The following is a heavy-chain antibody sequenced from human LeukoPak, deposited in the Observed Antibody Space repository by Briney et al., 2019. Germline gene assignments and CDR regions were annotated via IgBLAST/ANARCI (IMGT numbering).Heavy chain of an antibody. V-gene: IGHV3-20*04. CDR2: INWNGGST. CDR1: GFTFDDYG. CDR3: ARDYYGSGSYRYFDY. Sequence: GGSLRLSCAASGFTFDDYGMSWVRQAPGKGLEWVSGINWNGGSTGYADSVKGRFTISRDNAKSSLYLQMNSLRAEDTALYYCARDYYGSGSYRYFDYWGQGTLVTVSS. D-gene: IGHD3-10*01. J-gene: IGHJ4*02.